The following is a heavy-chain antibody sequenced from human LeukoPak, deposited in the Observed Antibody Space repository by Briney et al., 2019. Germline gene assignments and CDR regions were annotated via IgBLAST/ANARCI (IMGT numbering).Heavy chain of an antibody. V-gene: IGHV3-20*04. CDR1: GFTFSSYA. Sequence: PGGSLRLSCAASGFTFSSYAMHWVRQAPGKGLEWVSGINWNGGSTGYADSVKGRFTISRDNAKNSLYLQMNSLRAEDTALYYCARGRLGYNWNDGDFDYWGQGTLVTVSS. J-gene: IGHJ4*02. CDR2: INWNGGST. CDR3: ARGRLGYNWNDGDFDY. D-gene: IGHD1-20*01.